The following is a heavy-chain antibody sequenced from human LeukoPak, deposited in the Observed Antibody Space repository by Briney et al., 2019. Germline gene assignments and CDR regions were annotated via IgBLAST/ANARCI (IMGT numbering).Heavy chain of an antibody. V-gene: IGHV3-11*04. CDR1: GFTFSDYY. J-gene: IGHJ4*02. CDR2: ISSSGSTI. D-gene: IGHD2-21*02. CDR3: ARDEATLDLYEVPCGVDCYSHY. Sequence: KAGGSLRLSCAASGFTFSDYYMSWIRQAPGKGLEWVSYISSSGSTIYYADSVKGRFTISRDNAKNSLYLQMNSLRAEDTAVYYCARDEATLDLYEVPCGVDCYSHYWGQGTLVTVSS.